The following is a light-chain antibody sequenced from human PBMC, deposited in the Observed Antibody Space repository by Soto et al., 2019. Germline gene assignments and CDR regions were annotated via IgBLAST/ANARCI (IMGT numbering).Light chain of an antibody. CDR2: WAS. CDR3: QQYHSTPLT. V-gene: IGKV4-1*01. CDR1: ESVLYSSNNKNY. Sequence: DIVITESPYSLAVSLAESATINCKSSESVLYSSNNKNYLAWYQQKPGQPPKLLIYWASTRESGVPDRFSGSGSGTDFTLTISSLQAEDVAVYYCQQYHSTPLTFGGGTKVDIK. J-gene: IGKJ4*01.